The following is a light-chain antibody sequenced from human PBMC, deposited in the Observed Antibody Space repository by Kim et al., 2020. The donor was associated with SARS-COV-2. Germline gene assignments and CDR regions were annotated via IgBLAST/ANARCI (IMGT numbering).Light chain of an antibody. CDR2: GAS. V-gene: IGKV3-20*01. CDR1: QNIRGDY. Sequence: EMVLTQSPGTVSLSPGETVTLSCRASQNIRGDYLAWYQQRPGQAPRVLIYGASSRATGMPDRFSASGSGTDFTPTISRLQPEDFAVYYCQQYVDSPFTFGQGTRLEIK. J-gene: IGKJ5*01. CDR3: QQYVDSPFT.